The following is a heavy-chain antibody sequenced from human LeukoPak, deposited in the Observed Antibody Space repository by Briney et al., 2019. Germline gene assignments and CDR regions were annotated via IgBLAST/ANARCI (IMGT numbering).Heavy chain of an antibody. V-gene: IGHV4-31*03. CDR2: IYYSGST. CDR1: GGSISSGGYY. Sequence: SQTLSLTCTVSGGSISSGGYYWSWIRQHPGKGLEWIGYIYYSGSTYYNPSLKSRVTISVDTSKSQFSLKLSSVTAADTAVYYCARGGYGDYGAHGSWGQGTLVTVSS. D-gene: IGHD4-17*01. CDR3: ARGGYGDYGAHGS. J-gene: IGHJ4*02.